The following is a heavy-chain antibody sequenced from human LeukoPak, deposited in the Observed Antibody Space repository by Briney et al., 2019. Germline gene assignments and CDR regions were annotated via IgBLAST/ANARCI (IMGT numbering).Heavy chain of an antibody. D-gene: IGHD6-13*01. CDR3: ARDTAPRAAAGVDY. V-gene: IGHV3-74*01. J-gene: IGHJ4*02. Sequence: GGSLRLSCAASGFTFCSYWMLWVRQAPGKGLVWVSRINSDGSTTIYADSVKGRFTISRDNAKNTLYLQMNSLRAEDTAVYYCARDTAPRAAAGVDYWGQGTLVTVSS. CDR1: GFTFCSYW. CDR2: INSDGSTT.